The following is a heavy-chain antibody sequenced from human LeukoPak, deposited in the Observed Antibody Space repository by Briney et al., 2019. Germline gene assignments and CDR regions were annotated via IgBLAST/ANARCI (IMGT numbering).Heavy chain of an antibody. J-gene: IGHJ4*02. D-gene: IGHD3-10*01. CDR1: GGSISSSSYY. V-gene: IGHV4-39*01. Sequence: PSETLSLTCSVSGGSISSSSYYWGWIRQPPGKGLEWIGSIYSSGNTYYNPSLKSRVTISVDTSKNQFSLRLYSVTAADTAVYYCATVSYFGSGSYGYFDYWGQGTLVTVSS. CDR3: ATVSYFGSGSYGYFDY. CDR2: IYSSGNT.